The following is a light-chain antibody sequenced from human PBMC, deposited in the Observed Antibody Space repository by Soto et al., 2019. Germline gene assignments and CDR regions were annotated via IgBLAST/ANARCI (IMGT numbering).Light chain of an antibody. CDR1: SSDVGDYNY. J-gene: IGLJ1*01. Sequence: QSVLTQPPSASGSPGQSVTISCTGTSSDVGDYNYVSWYQQHPGKAPKLMIYEVNKRPSGVPDRFSGSKAGNTASLTVFGLQAEDEADYYCSSYAGSDVFDFGTGTKVTVL. CDR2: EVN. CDR3: SSYAGSDVFD. V-gene: IGLV2-8*01.